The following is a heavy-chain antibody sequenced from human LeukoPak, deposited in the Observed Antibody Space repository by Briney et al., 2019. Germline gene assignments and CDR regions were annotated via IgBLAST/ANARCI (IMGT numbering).Heavy chain of an antibody. CDR1: GGSISSSSYY. D-gene: IGHD6-13*01. CDR2: IYYSGST. CDR3: ARVDSSSWLNFDY. Sequence: SETLSLTCTVSGGSISSSSYYWGWIRQPPGKGLEWIGYIYYSGSTNYNPSLKSRVTISVDTSKNQFSLKLSSVTAADTAVYYCARVDSSSWLNFDYWGQGTLVTVSS. V-gene: IGHV4-61*05. J-gene: IGHJ4*02.